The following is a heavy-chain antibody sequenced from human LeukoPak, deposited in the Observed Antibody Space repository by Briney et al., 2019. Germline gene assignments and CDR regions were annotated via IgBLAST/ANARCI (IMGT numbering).Heavy chain of an antibody. J-gene: IGHJ4*02. CDR3: AREVSTPWGADY. V-gene: IGHV1-8*01. CDR2: MNPNSGNT. D-gene: IGHD3-16*01. Sequence: ASVKVSCKASGYTFTSYDINWVRRATGQGLEWMGWMNPNSGNTGYAQKFQGRVTMTRNTSISTAYMELSSLRSEDTAVYYCAREVSTPWGADYWGQGTLVTVSS. CDR1: GYTFTSYD.